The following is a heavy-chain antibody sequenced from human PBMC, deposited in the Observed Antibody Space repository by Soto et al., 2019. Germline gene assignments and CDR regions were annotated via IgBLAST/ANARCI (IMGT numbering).Heavy chain of an antibody. Sequence: QVQLQQWGAGLLKPSETLSLTCAVYGGSFSGYYWSWIRQPPGKGLEWIGEINHSGSTNYNPSLKSRVTISVDTSKNQFSLKLSSVTAAHTAVSYCARGHHSDYLNYFDYWGQGTLVTVSS. CDR1: GGSFSGYY. V-gene: IGHV4-34*01. D-gene: IGHD5-12*01. CDR2: INHSGST. CDR3: ARGHHSDYLNYFDY. J-gene: IGHJ4*02.